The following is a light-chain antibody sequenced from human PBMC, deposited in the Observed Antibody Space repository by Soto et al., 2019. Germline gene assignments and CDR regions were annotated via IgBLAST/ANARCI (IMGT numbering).Light chain of an antibody. CDR1: PSISNY. J-gene: IGKJ4*01. Sequence: EIVLTQSPATLSLSPGERATLSCRASPSISNYVAWYQQKPGQAPRLLIYDSFSRATGIPARFSGSGSGTDFTLTISSLEPEDFAGYYCQQRTNWPPLTFGGGTKVEIK. CDR3: QQRTNWPPLT. V-gene: IGKV3-11*01. CDR2: DSF.